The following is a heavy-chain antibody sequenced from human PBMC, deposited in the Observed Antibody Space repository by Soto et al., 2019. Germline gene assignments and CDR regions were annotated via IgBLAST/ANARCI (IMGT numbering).Heavy chain of an antibody. Sequence: ESLTISCKASGYKFTTFWLNLVRQTRGKGLEWLGRIDPTDSFTNYSPPFEGHVTISVDRSISTAYLHWNSLQASDTAIYYCARPASGGSRDAFDVWGQGTTVTVSS. D-gene: IGHD2-15*01. CDR2: IDPTDSFT. CDR1: GYKFTTFW. J-gene: IGHJ3*01. CDR3: ARPASGGSRDAFDV. V-gene: IGHV5-10-1*01.